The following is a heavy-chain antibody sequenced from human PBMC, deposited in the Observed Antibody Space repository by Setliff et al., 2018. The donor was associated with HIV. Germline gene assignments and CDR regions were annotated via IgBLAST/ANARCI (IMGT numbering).Heavy chain of an antibody. V-gene: IGHV3-53*01. J-gene: IGHJ5*02. CDR1: GFIVSSNY. Sequence: PGGSLRLSCAASGFIVSSNYMSWVRQAPGKGLEWISIIYSAGSTYYADSGKGRFTISRDSSKNTLYLQMNSLRAEDTAVYYCARVTPTMIRGGPRWFDPWGQGTLVTVSS. CDR2: IYSAGST. CDR3: ARVTPTMIRGGPRWFDP. D-gene: IGHD3-10*01.